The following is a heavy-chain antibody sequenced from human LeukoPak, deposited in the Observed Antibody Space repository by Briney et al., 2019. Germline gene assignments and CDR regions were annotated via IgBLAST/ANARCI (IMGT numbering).Heavy chain of an antibody. Sequence: ASVKVSCKVSGYTLTELSMHWVRQAPGKGLEWMGGFDPEDGETIYAQKFQGRVTMTEDTSTDTAYMELSSLRSEDTAVYYCATKLPIRFSESYYVRFLGNAFDIWGQGTMVTVSS. D-gene: IGHD1-26*01. CDR3: ATKLPIRFSESYYVRFLGNAFDI. V-gene: IGHV1-24*01. CDR2: FDPEDGET. J-gene: IGHJ3*02. CDR1: GYTLTELS.